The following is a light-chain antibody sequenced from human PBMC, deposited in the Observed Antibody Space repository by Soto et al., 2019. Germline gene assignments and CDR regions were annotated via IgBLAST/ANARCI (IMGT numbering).Light chain of an antibody. CDR3: QQYGTSPQT. J-gene: IGKJ1*01. CDR1: QSVRSRY. Sequence: EIVLTQSPGTLSLSPGERATLSCRASQSVRSRYLAWYQQKPGQAPSLLIYVSSSRPPGIPDRVSGSGSGTEFTLTISRLEPEDFAVYYCQQYGTSPQTFGQGTKVEIK. CDR2: VSS. V-gene: IGKV3-20*01.